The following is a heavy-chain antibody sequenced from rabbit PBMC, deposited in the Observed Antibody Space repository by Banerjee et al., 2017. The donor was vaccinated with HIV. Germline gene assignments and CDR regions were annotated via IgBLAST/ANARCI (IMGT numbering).Heavy chain of an antibody. CDR1: GFTISSIYW. CDR2: IYADSSDTT. D-gene: IGHD2-1*01. J-gene: IGHJ4*01. V-gene: IGHV1S45*01. CDR3: ARYANRNDYGL. Sequence: QEQLVESGGGLVQPEGSLTLSCKASGFTISSIYWMYWVRQAPGKGLEWIGTIYADSSDTTYYASWARGRFTISKTSSTTVTLQMTSLSAADTATYFCARYANRNDYGLWGPGTLVTVS.